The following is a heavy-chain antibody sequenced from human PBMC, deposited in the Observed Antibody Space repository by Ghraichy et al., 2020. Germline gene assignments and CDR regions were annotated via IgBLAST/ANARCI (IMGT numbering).Heavy chain of an antibody. CDR1: GGSVSSSNYY. Sequence: SETLSLTCTVSGGSVSSSNYYWSWIRQPAGKGLEWIGHIYSSGSTTYNPSLKTRVTISLDTSKNQFSLKLSSVTAADTAVYFCARGKGNYYGSSGYGGYYFDYWGQGTLVTVSS. CDR3: ARGKGNYYGSSGYGGYYFDY. J-gene: IGHJ4*02. CDR2: IYSSGST. V-gene: IGHV4-61*09. D-gene: IGHD3-22*01.